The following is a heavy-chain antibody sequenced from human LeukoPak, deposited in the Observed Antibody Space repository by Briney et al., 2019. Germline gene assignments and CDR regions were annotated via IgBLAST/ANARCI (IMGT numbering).Heavy chain of an antibody. D-gene: IGHD3-22*01. CDR2: MNPNSGNT. V-gene: IGHV1-8*02. J-gene: IGHJ4*02. CDR3: AGGRRDSSGYYLYYFDY. Sequence: ASVKVSCKASGGTFSSYAINWVRQATGQGLEWMGWMNPNSGNTGYAQKFQGRVTMTRNTSISTAYMELSSLRSEDTAVYYCAGGRRDSSGYYLYYFDYWGQGTLVTVSS. CDR1: GGTFSSYA.